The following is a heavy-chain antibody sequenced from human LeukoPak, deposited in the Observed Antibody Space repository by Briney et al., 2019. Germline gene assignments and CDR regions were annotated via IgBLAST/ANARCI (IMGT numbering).Heavy chain of an antibody. CDR1: GGSISSYY. D-gene: IGHD7-27*01. Sequence: SETLSLTCTVSGGSISSYYWSWIRQPPGKGLEWIGYIYYSGSTNYNPSLKSRVTISVDTSKNQFSLKLSSVTAADTAVYYCARDSRARLTGDVAWGQGTMVTVSS. J-gene: IGHJ3*01. CDR3: ARDSRARLTGDVA. V-gene: IGHV4-59*01. CDR2: IYYSGST.